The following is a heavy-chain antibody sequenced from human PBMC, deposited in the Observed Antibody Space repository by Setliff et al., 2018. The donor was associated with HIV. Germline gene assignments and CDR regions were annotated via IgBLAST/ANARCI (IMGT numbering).Heavy chain of an antibody. Sequence: ETLSLTCTVSGGSISKYFWSWIRQSAEKGLEWIGRIYSSGSTNQNPSLKSRVSMSVDTSKSQFSLNLSSVTAADTAVYYCARSLDYSGSGSYYVGWFELWGQGIPVTVSS. CDR3: ARSLDYSGSGSYYVGWFEL. J-gene: IGHJ5*02. D-gene: IGHD3-10*01. V-gene: IGHV4-4*07. CDR2: IYSSGST. CDR1: GGSISKYF.